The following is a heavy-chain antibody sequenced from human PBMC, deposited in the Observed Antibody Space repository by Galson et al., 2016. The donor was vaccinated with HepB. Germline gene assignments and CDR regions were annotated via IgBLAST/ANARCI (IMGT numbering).Heavy chain of an antibody. Sequence: SLRLSCAASGFNFRAAWMTWIRQPPGKGLGWVGRIHSKSDGGATEYSPPVKGRFSLSRDDSRKTLYLQMNSLKRDDTGVYYCVTDLEQSGSYIYWGQGTLVTVSS. CDR1: GFNFRAAW. D-gene: IGHD1-26*01. V-gene: IGHV3-15*01. CDR3: VTDLEQSGSYIY. CDR2: IHSKSDGGAT. J-gene: IGHJ4*02.